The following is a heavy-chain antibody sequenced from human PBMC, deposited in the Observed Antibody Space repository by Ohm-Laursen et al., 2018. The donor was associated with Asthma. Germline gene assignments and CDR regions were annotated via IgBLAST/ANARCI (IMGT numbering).Heavy chain of an antibody. J-gene: IGHJ3*02. V-gene: IGHV1-3*01. Sequence: ASVKVSCNASGYTFTSYAMHWVRQALGQRLEWMGWINAGNGNTKYSQKFQGRVTITRDTSASTAYMELSSLRSEDTAVYYCARERITIFGEARAFDIWGQGTMVTVSS. D-gene: IGHD3-3*01. CDR1: GYTFTSYA. CDR2: INAGNGNT. CDR3: ARERITIFGEARAFDI.